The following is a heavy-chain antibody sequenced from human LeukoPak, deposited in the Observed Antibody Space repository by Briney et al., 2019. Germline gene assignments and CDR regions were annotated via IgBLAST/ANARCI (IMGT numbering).Heavy chain of an antibody. V-gene: IGHV3-23*01. J-gene: IGHJ4*02. Sequence: PGRSLRLSCAASGFTFNSYAMHWVRQAPGKGLEWVSAISGSGGNTYYADSVKGRFTIPRDNSKNTLYLQMNSLRAEDTAVYYCAKGTMGRGFGYWGQGTLVTVSS. CDR3: AKGTMGRGFGY. CDR1: GFTFNSYA. D-gene: IGHD3-10*01. CDR2: ISGSGGNT.